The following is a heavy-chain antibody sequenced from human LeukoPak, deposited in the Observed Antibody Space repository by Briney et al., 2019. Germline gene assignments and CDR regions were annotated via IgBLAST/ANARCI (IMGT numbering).Heavy chain of an antibody. Sequence: GGSLRLSCAASGFTLSSYIMNWVRQAPGKGLEWVSGLNWDGGTTGHADSVKGRFTISRDNAKNSLYLQMNSLRAEDTALYYCARAQTYGDYRLLLDYWGQGTLVTVSS. CDR3: ARAQTYGDYRLLLDY. CDR1: GFTLSSYI. J-gene: IGHJ4*02. V-gene: IGHV3-20*04. CDR2: LNWDGGTT. D-gene: IGHD4-17*01.